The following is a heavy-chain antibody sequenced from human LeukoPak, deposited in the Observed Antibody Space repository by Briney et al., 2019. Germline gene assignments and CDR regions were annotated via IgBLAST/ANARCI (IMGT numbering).Heavy chain of an antibody. V-gene: IGHV4-38-2*01. J-gene: IGHJ4*02. CDR1: GYSMGSGYY. D-gene: IGHD5-18*01. CDR2: MYHRGST. Sequence: KPSETLSLTCAVSGYSMGSGYYWAWIRQPPGKGLEWIGSMYHRGSTYYNPSLKSRVTISEDTSKNQFSLKLTSVTAADTAVYYCARKGYSYGYVDYWGQGTLITVSS. CDR3: ARKGYSYGYVDY.